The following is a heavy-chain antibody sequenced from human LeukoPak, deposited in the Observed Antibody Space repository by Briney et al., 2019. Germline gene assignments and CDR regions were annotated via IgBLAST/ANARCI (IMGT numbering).Heavy chain of an antibody. Sequence: PSETLSLTCTVSGGSISSYYWTWIRQTSGKGLEWIGYFYERGSTNYNPSLKSRVSMSLDTSKNQFSLKLSSVTAADTAVYYCARRRGGSYYLTRYYFDYWGQGTLVTVSS. J-gene: IGHJ4*02. CDR3: ARRRGGSYYLTRYYFDY. CDR1: GGSISSYY. D-gene: IGHD1-26*01. CDR2: FYERGST. V-gene: IGHV4-59*12.